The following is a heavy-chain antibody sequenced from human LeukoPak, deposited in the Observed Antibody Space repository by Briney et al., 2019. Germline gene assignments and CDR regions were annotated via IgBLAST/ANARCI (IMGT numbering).Heavy chain of an antibody. Sequence: GGSRRLSCAASGFTFSSYGMHWVRQAPGKGLEWVAVISYEGSNKYYADSVKGRFTISRDNSKNSLYLKMNSLRAEDTAVYDCAKDAAGTATPSLDIWGQGTMVTVSS. J-gene: IGHJ3*02. CDR1: GFTFSSYG. CDR2: ISYEGSNK. CDR3: AKDAAGTATPSLDI. V-gene: IGHV3-30*18. D-gene: IGHD2-15*01.